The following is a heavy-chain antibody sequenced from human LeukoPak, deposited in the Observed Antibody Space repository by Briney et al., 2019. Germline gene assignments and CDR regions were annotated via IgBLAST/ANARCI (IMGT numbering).Heavy chain of an antibody. CDR1: GYTFTGYY. J-gene: IGHJ5*02. CDR2: INPNSGGT. V-gene: IGHV1-2*02. D-gene: IGHD3-3*01. Sequence: TSVKVSCKASGYTFTGYYMHWVRQAPGQGLEWMGCINPNSGGTNYAQKFQGRVTMTRDTSISTPYMELSRLTSDDTAVYYCARGNDFWSGLNWFDPWGQGTLATVSS. CDR3: ARGNDFWSGLNWFDP.